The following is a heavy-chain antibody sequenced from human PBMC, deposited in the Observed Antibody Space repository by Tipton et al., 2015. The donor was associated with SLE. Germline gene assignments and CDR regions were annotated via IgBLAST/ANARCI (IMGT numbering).Heavy chain of an antibody. D-gene: IGHD2-15*01. CDR2: MNPNNGDT. Sequence: QSGPEVKKPGASVKVSCKASGYTFTSYDINWVRQATGQGLEWMGWMNPNNGDTGCAQRFQGRVTLTRNTSISTAYMELSGLRFEDSAVYYCARVRLSGGFCPRLGYWVRGTPVTVSS. J-gene: IGHJ2*01. CDR1: GYTFTSYD. CDR3: ARVRLSGGFCPRLGY. V-gene: IGHV1-8*01.